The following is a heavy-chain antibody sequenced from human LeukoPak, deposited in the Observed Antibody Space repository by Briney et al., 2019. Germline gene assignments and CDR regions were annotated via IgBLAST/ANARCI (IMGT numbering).Heavy chain of an antibody. V-gene: IGHV4-38-2*01. Sequence: KPSETLSLICAVSGYSISSGYSWGWIRQPPGKGLEWVGTISHTGTIYYNPSLKSRVAISPDTSKNQFSLKLSSVTAADTAVYYCARFGTTSGRGFDPWGQGTLVTVSS. CDR2: ISHTGTI. CDR1: GYSISSGYS. CDR3: ARFGTTSGRGFDP. D-gene: IGHD2-2*01. J-gene: IGHJ5*02.